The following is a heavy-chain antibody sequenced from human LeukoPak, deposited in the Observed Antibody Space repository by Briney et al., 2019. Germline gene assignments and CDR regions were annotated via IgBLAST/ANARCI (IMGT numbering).Heavy chain of an antibody. CDR1: GYTFTSYD. CDR3: ARVGRITMVRGVIY. J-gene: IGHJ4*02. D-gene: IGHD3-10*01. V-gene: IGHV1-8*03. CDR2: MNPNSGNT. Sequence: ASVKVSCKASGYTFTSYDINWVRQATGQGLEWMGWMNPNSGNTGYAQKFQGRVTITRNTSISTAYMELSSLRSEDTAVYYCARVGRITMVRGVIYWGQGTLVTVSS.